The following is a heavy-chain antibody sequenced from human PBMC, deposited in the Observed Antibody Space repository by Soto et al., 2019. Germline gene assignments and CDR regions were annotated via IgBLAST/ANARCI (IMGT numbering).Heavy chain of an antibody. D-gene: IGHD5-12*01. J-gene: IGHJ4*02. CDR2: IWNDGSSR. Sequence: QVQLVESGGGVVQPRRSLRLSCEASQFTFSNYGMHWVRQAPGKGLEWVAVIWNDGSSRYYADSVKGRFTISRDNSKNTLFLQMNNLRAEDTAVYYCARPDIVAAIGGALDCWGQGTLVTVSS. CDR3: ARPDIVAAIGGALDC. V-gene: IGHV3-33*01. CDR1: QFTFSNYG.